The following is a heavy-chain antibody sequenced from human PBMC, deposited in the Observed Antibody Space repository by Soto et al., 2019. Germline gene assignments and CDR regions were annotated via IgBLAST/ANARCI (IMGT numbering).Heavy chain of an antibody. D-gene: IGHD6-19*01. CDR2: IYWDDDK. V-gene: IGHV2-5*02. Sequence: QITLKESGPTLVKPTQTLTLTCTFSGFSLSTSGVGVGWIRQPPGKALEWLALIYWDDDKRYSPSLKSRLTITKDTSKSQVVLTMTNMDPVDTATYYCAHTGIAVAGTPFDYWGQGTLVTVSS. CDR3: AHTGIAVAGTPFDY. CDR1: GFSLSTSGVG. J-gene: IGHJ4*02.